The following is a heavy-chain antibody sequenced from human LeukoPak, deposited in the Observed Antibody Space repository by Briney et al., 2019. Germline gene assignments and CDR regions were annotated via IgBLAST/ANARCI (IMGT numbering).Heavy chain of an antibody. V-gene: IGHV4-59*13. CDR1: GGSISSYY. J-gene: IGHJ4*02. Sequence: SETLSLTCTVSGGSISSYYWSWIRQPPGKGLDWIGYIYYIGSTNYNPSLKSRVTMSVDTSKNQFSLKLSSVTAADTAVYYCARAGYSFGLDYWGQGTLVTVSS. D-gene: IGHD5-18*01. CDR3: ARAGYSFGLDY. CDR2: IYYIGST.